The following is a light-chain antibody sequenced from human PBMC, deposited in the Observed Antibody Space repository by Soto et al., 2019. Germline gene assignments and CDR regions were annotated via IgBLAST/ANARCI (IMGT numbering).Light chain of an antibody. CDR2: GAF. J-gene: IGKJ1*01. Sequence: LTLSPATLSLSPGETGTLCCRASQSVTSNLAWYQQKPGQSPRLLIYGAFTRATGIPARFSGSGSGTEFTLTISSLQSEDFAVYYCQQYNNWPPWTFGQGTKVDIK. CDR1: QSVTSN. CDR3: QQYNNWPPWT. V-gene: IGKV3-15*01.